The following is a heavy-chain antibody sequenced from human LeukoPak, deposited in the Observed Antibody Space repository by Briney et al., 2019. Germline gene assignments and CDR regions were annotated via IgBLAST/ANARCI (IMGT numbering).Heavy chain of an antibody. CDR2: FDPEDGET. J-gene: IGHJ2*01. V-gene: IGHV1-24*01. CDR1: GCTLTELS. CDR3: AKGGHGTGDGYWYFDL. Sequence: ASVKVSCKVSGCTLTELSMHWVRQAPGKGLEWMGGFDPEDGETIYAQRFQGRVTMTEDTSTDTAYMELSSLRSEDAAVYYCAKGGHGTGDGYWYFDLWGRGTLVTVSS. D-gene: IGHD7-27*01.